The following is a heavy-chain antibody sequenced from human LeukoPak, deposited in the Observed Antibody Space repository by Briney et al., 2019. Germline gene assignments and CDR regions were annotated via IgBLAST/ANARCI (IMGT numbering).Heavy chain of an antibody. CDR2: ISYDGSNK. CDR3: ARVGGYGQTYYFDY. V-gene: IGHV3-30*04. J-gene: IGHJ4*02. Sequence: GGSLRLFCAASGFTFSSYAMHWVRQAPGKGLEWVALISYDGSNKYYADSVKARFIISRDNSKNTVYLQMNSLRSDDTAVYYCARVGGYGQTYYFDYWGQGTLVTVSS. CDR1: GFTFSSYA. D-gene: IGHD5-18*01.